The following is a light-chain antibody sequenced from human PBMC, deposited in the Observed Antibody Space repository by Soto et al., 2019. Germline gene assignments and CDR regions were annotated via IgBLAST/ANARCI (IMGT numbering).Light chain of an antibody. V-gene: IGKV3-20*01. Sequence: EIVLTQSPGTLSLSPGERATLSCRASQSVSSDYLSWYQQKPGQPPRLLIYGASSRATGIPDRFSGRGSGTDFTLTISRLEPEDFSVYYCQQYATSPRTFGQGTKVDIK. CDR1: QSVSSDY. CDR3: QQYATSPRT. J-gene: IGKJ1*01. CDR2: GAS.